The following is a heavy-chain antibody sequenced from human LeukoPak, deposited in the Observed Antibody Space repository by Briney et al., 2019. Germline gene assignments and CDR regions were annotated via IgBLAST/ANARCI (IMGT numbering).Heavy chain of an antibody. J-gene: IGHJ4*02. Sequence: SETLSLTCAVYGGSFSGYYWSWIRQPPGKGLEWIGEINHSGSTNYNPSLKSRVTISVDTSKNQFSLKLSSVTAADTAVYYCARDGLEITGTTGFDYWGQGTLVTVSS. D-gene: IGHD1-7*01. CDR3: ARDGLEITGTTGFDY. V-gene: IGHV4-34*01. CDR2: INHSGST. CDR1: GGSFSGYY.